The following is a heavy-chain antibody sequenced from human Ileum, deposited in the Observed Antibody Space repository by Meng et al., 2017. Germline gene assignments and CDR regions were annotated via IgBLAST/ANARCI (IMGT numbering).Heavy chain of an antibody. Sequence: QVQLVQSGAEVKKPGASVKVSCKASGYSFTVNFLHWVRLAPGHGLEWMGWINTNTGDPTYAQAFTGRFVFSLDTSVNTAYLQISSLKAEDTAIYYCAREPRRFDHWGQGTLVTVSS. CDR2: INTNTGDP. CDR1: GYSFTVNF. CDR3: AREPRRFDH. V-gene: IGHV7-4-1*02. J-gene: IGHJ4*02.